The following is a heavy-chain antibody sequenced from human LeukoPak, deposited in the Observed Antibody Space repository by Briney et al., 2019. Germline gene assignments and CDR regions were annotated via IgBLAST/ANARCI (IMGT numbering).Heavy chain of an antibody. J-gene: IGHJ4*02. CDR3: ARDTFWSAYPSFDS. CDR2: IYASGST. V-gene: IGHV4-4*07. CDR1: GGSISNYY. Sequence: PSETLSCTCTVSGGSISNYYWSWIRQPAGKGLEWIGRIYASGSTNYNPSLKSRVTMSVDTSKNQFSLKLSSVTAADTAVYYCARDTFWSAYPSFDSCGPRALVTVSS. D-gene: IGHD3-3*01.